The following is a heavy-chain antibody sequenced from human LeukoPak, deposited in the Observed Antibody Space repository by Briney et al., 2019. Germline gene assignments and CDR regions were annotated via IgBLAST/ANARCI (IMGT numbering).Heavy chain of an antibody. D-gene: IGHD6-19*01. CDR1: GFTFDDYG. CDR3: GRDLSGWYGPDY. CDR2: INWNGGNT. V-gene: IGHV3-20*04. Sequence: AGGSLRLSCAASGFTFDDYGMSWVRHAPGKGLEWVAGINWNGGNTGYSDSVKGRFTISRDNAKNSLYLQMDSLRAEDTALYYCGRDLSGWYGPDYWGQGTLVTVSS. J-gene: IGHJ4*02.